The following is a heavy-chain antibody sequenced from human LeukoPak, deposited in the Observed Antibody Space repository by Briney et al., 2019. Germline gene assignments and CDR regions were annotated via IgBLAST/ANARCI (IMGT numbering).Heavy chain of an antibody. D-gene: IGHD3-3*01. CDR2: IYTSGST. Sequence: SQTLSLTCTVSGGSISSGRYYWRWLRQPAGKGLEWIGRIYTSGSTNYNPSLKSRVTISVDTSKNQFSLKLSSVTAADTAVYYCARGPTDPYYDFWSGYHWGQGTLVTVSS. CDR1: GGSISSGRYY. J-gene: IGHJ5*02. CDR3: ARGPTDPYYDFWSGYH. V-gene: IGHV4-61*02.